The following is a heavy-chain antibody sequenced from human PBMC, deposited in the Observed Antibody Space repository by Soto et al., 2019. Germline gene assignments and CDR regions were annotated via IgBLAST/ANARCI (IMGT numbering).Heavy chain of an antibody. CDR2: ISAFNGHT. Sequence: GDSVKVSCKASGYTFSSYGISWARQAPGQRPEKKRNISAFNGHTYYAQKLQRRVTMNTDTSTSTAYKELQRQRSDATAVYYCAGNYDSSGIGRPFSIWG. CDR1: GYTFSSYG. D-gene: IGHD3-22*01. V-gene: IGHV1-18*01. J-gene: IGHJ3*02. CDR3: AGNYDSSGIGRPFSI.